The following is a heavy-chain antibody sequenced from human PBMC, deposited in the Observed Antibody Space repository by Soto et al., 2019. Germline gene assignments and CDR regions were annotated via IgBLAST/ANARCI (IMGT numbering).Heavy chain of an antibody. J-gene: IGHJ4*02. Sequence: EVQLVASGGGLVQPGRSLRLSCAASGFTFDDYAMHWVRQAPGKGLEWVSGISWNSGRIGYADSVKGRFTISRDTAYNPLYLQMTSLRAEDTALYYCVKDIRGRWFGELLVVGFDTWGQGTLVTVSS. CDR3: VKDIRGRWFGELLVVGFDT. D-gene: IGHD3-10*01. CDR1: GFTFDDYA. V-gene: IGHV3-9*01. CDR2: ISWNSGRI.